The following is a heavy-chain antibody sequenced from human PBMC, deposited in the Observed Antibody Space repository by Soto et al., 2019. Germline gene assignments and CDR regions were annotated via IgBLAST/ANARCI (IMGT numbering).Heavy chain of an antibody. Sequence: EVQLVESGGGLVQPGGSLRLSCAASGFTFSNYSMNWVRQAPGKGLEWVSYISSDSTIYYADSVKGRVTISRDHAKNSLYLAMNRLRAEDTAVYYCARETQWLNWFDPWGQGTLVTVSS. V-gene: IGHV3-48*01. CDR1: GFTFSNYS. CDR2: ISSDSTI. D-gene: IGHD6-19*01. CDR3: ARETQWLNWFDP. J-gene: IGHJ5*02.